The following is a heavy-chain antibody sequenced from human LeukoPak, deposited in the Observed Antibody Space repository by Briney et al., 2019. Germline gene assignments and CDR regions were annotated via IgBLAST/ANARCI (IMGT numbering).Heavy chain of an antibody. CDR2: IYYTGTT. D-gene: IGHD3-16*01. Sequence: SETLSLTCTVSGGSISSSTYYWGWIRQPPGQGLEWIGAIYYTGTTYYNPSLRSRVTISVDTSKNHFSLNLSSVTAADAALYYCASAPRQGSIGGLDYWGQGTLVTVSS. J-gene: IGHJ4*02. CDR3: ASAPRQGSIGGLDY. V-gene: IGHV4-39*02. CDR1: GGSISSSTYY.